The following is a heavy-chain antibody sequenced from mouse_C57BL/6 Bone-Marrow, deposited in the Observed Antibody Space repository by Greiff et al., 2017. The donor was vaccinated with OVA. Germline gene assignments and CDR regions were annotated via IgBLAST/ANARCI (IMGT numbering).Heavy chain of an antibody. CDR1: GYTFTSYW. D-gene: IGHD2-2*01. CDR2: VYPGSGST. Sequence: QVQLQQPGAELVKPGASVKMSCKASGYTFTSYWITWVKQRPGQGLEWIGDVYPGSGSTNYNEKFKSKATLTVDTSSSTAYMQLSSLTSEDSAVYYCARDGGYGYDLYFDYWGQGTTLTVSS. CDR3: ARDGGYGYDLYFDY. V-gene: IGHV1-55*01. J-gene: IGHJ2*01.